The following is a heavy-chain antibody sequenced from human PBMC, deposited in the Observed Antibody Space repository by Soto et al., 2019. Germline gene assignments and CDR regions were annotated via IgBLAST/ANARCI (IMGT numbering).Heavy chain of an antibody. CDR1: GVTFISHG. Sequence: VVSLRLPCAAAGVTFISHGMSCVRQAPRKGLEWVSAISGSGGSTYYADSVKVRFTISRDNSKNTLYLQMNSLRAEDTAVYYCAKGVITIFGGVRLGNNWFDPWGQGTLVTVSS. J-gene: IGHJ5*02. D-gene: IGHD3-3*01. V-gene: IGHV3-23*01. CDR3: AKGVITIFGGVRLGNNWFDP. CDR2: ISGSGGST.